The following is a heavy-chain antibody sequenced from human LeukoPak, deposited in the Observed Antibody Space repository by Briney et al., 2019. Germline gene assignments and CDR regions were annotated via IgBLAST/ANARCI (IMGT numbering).Heavy chain of an antibody. Sequence: ASVKVSCKASGYTFTSSDINWVRQATGQGLEWMGWMNPNSGNTGYAQKFQGRATMTRNTSISTAYMELSSLRSEDTAVYYCARGRGSGHKENWFDPWGQGTLVTVSS. CDR3: ARGRGSGHKENWFDP. D-gene: IGHD6-19*01. CDR1: GYTFTSSD. CDR2: MNPNSGNT. J-gene: IGHJ5*02. V-gene: IGHV1-8*01.